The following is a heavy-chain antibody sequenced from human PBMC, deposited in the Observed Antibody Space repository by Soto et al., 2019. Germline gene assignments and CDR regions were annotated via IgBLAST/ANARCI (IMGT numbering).Heavy chain of an antibody. J-gene: IGHJ5*02. CDR1: GFTFSTYN. D-gene: IGHD6-13*01. CDR3: ARGIAAPGTSSWFDP. V-gene: IGHV3-21*01. CDR2: ISSSSPYI. Sequence: GSLRLSCAASGFTFSTYNMNRVRQAPGKGLEWVSSISSSSPYIYYADSVKGRFTISRDNAKNSLFLQMNSLKAEDTTVYYCARGIAAPGTSSWFDPWGQGTLVTVSS.